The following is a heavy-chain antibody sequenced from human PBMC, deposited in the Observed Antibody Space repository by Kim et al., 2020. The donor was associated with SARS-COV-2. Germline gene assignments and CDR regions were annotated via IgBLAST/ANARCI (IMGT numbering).Heavy chain of an antibody. CDR3: AKDPTQILWFGELLSTHDAFDI. CDR1: GFTFSSYA. V-gene: IGHV3-23*01. CDR2: ISGSGGST. Sequence: GGSLRLSCAASGFTFSSYAMSWVRQAPGKGLEWVSAISGSGGSTYYADSVKGRFTISRDNSKNTLYLQMNSLRAEDTAVYYCAKDPTQILWFGELLSTHDAFDIWGQGTMVTVSS. D-gene: IGHD3-10*01. J-gene: IGHJ3*02.